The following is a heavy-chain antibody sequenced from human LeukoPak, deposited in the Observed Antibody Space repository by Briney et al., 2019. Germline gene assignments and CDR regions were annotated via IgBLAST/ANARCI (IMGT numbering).Heavy chain of an antibody. Sequence: QPGGSLRLSCAASGFTFSSYEMNWVRQAPGKGLEWVSYISSSGSTIYYADSVKGRFTISRDNAKNSLYLQMNSLRAEDTAVYYCASSRPDCTNGVCFYIDFGGQGTLVTVSS. D-gene: IGHD2-8*01. CDR2: ISSSGSTI. CDR1: GFTFSSYE. CDR3: ASSRPDCTNGVCFYIDF. V-gene: IGHV3-48*03. J-gene: IGHJ4*02.